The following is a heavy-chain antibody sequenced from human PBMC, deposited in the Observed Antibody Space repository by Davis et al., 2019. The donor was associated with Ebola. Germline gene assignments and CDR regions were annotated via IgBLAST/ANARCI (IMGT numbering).Heavy chain of an antibody. D-gene: IGHD3-10*01. J-gene: IGHJ5*02. CDR3: ARGRGYYGSGSYHRYNWFDP. V-gene: IGHV4-39*07. CDR2: IYHSGST. Sequence: MPSETLSLTCTVSGGSISSSSYYWGWIRQPPGKGLEWFGSIYHSGSTNYNPSLKSRVTISVDTSKNQFSLKLSSVTAADTAVYYCARGRGYYGSGSYHRYNWFDPWGQGTLVTVSS. CDR1: GGSISSSSYY.